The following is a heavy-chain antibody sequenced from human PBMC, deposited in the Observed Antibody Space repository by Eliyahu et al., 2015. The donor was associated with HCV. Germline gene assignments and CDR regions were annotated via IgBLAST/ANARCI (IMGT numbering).Heavy chain of an antibody. D-gene: IGHD3-22*01. J-gene: IGHJ4*02. CDR1: GFTFSSYS. CDR2: ISSSSSYI. V-gene: IGHV3-21*01. CDR3: ARVPDYYDSSGYYYSNY. Sequence: EVQLVESGGGLVKPGGSLRLXCAASGFTFSSYSMNWVRQAPGKGLEWVSSISSSSSYIYYADSVKGRFTISRDNAKNSLYLQMNSLRAEDTAVYYCARVPDYYDSSGYYYSNYWGQGTLVTVSS.